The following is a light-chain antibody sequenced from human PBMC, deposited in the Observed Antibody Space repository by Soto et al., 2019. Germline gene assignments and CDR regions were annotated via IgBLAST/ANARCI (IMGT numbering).Light chain of an antibody. Sequence: QSVLTQPASVSGSPGQSITISCTGTSSDVGGYNYVSWYQQHPGKAPKLMIYDVSNRPSGVSNRFSGSKSGNTASLTISGLQAEDEADYYCSSYTSSSTLLIVFGTGTKLTVL. CDR1: SSDVGGYNY. CDR3: SSYTSSSTLLIV. J-gene: IGLJ1*01. CDR2: DVS. V-gene: IGLV2-14*01.